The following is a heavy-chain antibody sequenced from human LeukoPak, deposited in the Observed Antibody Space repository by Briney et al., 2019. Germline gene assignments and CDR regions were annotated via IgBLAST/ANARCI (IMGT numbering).Heavy chain of an antibody. V-gene: IGHV3-33*01. CDR1: GFTFSSYG. D-gene: IGHD1-26*01. J-gene: IGHJ4*02. CDR3: ARVISGSWSFDY. CDR2: IWYDGSNK. Sequence: PGGPLRLSCAASGFTFSSYGMHWVRQAPGKGLEWVAVIWYDGSNKYYADSVKGRFTISRDNSKNTLYLQMNSLRAEDTAVYYCARVISGSWSFDYWGQGTLVTVSS.